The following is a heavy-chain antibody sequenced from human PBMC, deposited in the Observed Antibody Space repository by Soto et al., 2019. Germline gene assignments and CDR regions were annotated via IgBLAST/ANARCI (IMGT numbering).Heavy chain of an antibody. J-gene: IGHJ4*02. Sequence: SETLSLTCTVSGGSISSYYWSWIRQPPGKGLEWIGYIYYSGSTNYNPSLKSRVTISADTSKNQVSLKLSAVSAADTAVYYCARGRWLWLNYFDSWGQGALVTVSS. V-gene: IGHV4-59*08. CDR1: GGSISSYY. CDR3: ARGRWLWLNYFDS. CDR2: IYYSGST. D-gene: IGHD5-18*01.